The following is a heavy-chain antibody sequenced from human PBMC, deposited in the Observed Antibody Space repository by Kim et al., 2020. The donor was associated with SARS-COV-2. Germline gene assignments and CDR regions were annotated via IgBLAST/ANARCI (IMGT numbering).Heavy chain of an antibody. D-gene: IGHD3-3*01. Sequence: VKGRFTISRDNSKTTLYLQMNSLRAEDTALYYCAKDRAYYDFWSGYALDYWGQGTLVTVSS. V-gene: IGHV3-30*02. J-gene: IGHJ4*02. CDR3: AKDRAYYDFWSGYALDY.